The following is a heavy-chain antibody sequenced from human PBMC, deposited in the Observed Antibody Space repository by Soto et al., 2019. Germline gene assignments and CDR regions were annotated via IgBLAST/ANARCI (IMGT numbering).Heavy chain of an antibody. CDR3: ARVAVAGTRQDNWFDP. CDR2: INAGNGNT. Sequence: ASVKVSCKASGYTFTSYAMHWVRQAPGQRLEWMGWINAGNGNTKYSQKFQGRVTITRDTSASTAYMELSSLRSEDTAVYYCARVAVAGTRQDNWFDPWGQGTLVTVSS. CDR1: GYTFTSYA. J-gene: IGHJ5*02. D-gene: IGHD6-19*01. V-gene: IGHV1-3*01.